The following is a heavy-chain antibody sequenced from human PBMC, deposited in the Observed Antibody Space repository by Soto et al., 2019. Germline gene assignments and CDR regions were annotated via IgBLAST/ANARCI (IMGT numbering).Heavy chain of an antibody. CDR2: ISYDGSNK. CDR1: GFTFSSYA. D-gene: IGHD3-10*01. V-gene: IGHV3-30-3*01. Sequence: QVQLVESGGGVVQPGRSLRLSCAASGFTFSSYAMHWVRQAPGKGLEWVAVISYDGSNKYYADSVMGRFTISRDNSKKMLCLQMNSLRAEDTAVYYCARGFGDLYYYYFYGMDVWGQGTTVTVSS. J-gene: IGHJ6*02. CDR3: ARGFGDLYYYYFYGMDV.